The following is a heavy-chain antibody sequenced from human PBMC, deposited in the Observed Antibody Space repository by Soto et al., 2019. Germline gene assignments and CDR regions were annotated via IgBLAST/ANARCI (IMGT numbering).Heavy chain of an antibody. Sequence: SETLSLTCTVSGGSISSYYWSWIRQPPGKGLEWIGYIYYSGSTNYNPSLKSRVTISVDTSKNQFSLKLSSVTAADTAVYYCARDKKSYARYYYYYGMDVWGQGTTVTVSS. V-gene: IGHV4-59*01. J-gene: IGHJ6*02. CDR3: ARDKKSYARYYYYYGMDV. CDR1: GGSISSYY. D-gene: IGHD4-17*01. CDR2: IYYSGST.